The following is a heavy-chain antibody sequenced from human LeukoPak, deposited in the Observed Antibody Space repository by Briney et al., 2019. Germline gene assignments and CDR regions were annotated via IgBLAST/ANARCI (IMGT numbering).Heavy chain of an antibody. J-gene: IGHJ4*02. V-gene: IGHV4-38-2*02. Sequence: SETLSLTCGVSGDSINSGHYWGWIRQPPGKGLEWIGSMYHSGGTYYNPSLKSRVTISIDTSKNQFSLKLRSVTAADTAVYYCARDRYYDSSGYYYFDYWGQGTLVTVSS. CDR1: GDSINSGHY. CDR2: MYHSGGT. D-gene: IGHD3-22*01. CDR3: ARDRYYDSSGYYYFDY.